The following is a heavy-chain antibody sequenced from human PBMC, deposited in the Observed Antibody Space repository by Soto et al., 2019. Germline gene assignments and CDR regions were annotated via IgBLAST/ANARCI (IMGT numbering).Heavy chain of an antibody. CDR2: LYNAGST. V-gene: IGHV4-59*01. Sequence: SETLSLTCTVSGGSISRYYWSWIRQPPGKGLEWIGYLYNAGSTIYNPSLKSRVTISVDMSQNQFSLNLNYVTAADTAVYYCARDLWGYCGTDCYPLDVWGQGTTGTVSS. J-gene: IGHJ6*02. CDR3: ARDLWGYCGTDCYPLDV. CDR1: GGSISRYY. D-gene: IGHD2-21*02.